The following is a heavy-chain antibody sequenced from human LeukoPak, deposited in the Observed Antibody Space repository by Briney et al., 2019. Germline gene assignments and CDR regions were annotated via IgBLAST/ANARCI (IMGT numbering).Heavy chain of an antibody. J-gene: IGHJ5*02. CDR2: INPNSGDT. CDR3: ARESRDYYGSGSLIDP. CDR1: GYTFTGNY. V-gene: IGHV1-2*02. D-gene: IGHD3-10*01. Sequence: ASVKVSCKASGYTFTGNYMHWVRQAPGQGLEWMGWINPNSGDTNYAQNFQGRVTMTRDTSISTANMELSRLRSDDTAVYFCARESRDYYGSGSLIDPWGQGTLVTVSS.